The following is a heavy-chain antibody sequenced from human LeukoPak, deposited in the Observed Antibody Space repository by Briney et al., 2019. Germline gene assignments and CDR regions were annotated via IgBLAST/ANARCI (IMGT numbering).Heavy chain of an antibody. V-gene: IGHV4-34*01. CDR1: GGSISSYY. D-gene: IGHD4-17*01. Sequence: SETLSLTCTVSGGSISSYYWSWIRQPPGKGLEWIGEINHSGSTNYNPSLKSRVTISVDTSKNQFSLKLSSVTAADTAVYYCARSNGDIDYWGQGTLVTVSS. CDR2: INHSGST. J-gene: IGHJ4*02. CDR3: ARSNGDIDY.